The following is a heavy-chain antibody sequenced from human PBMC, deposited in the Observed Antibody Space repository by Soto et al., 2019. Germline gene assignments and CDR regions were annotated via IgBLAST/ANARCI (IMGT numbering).Heavy chain of an antibody. CDR2: IIPILGIA. CDR3: ARDNPPTVDTAMLD. CDR1: GGTFSSYT. J-gene: IGHJ4*02. Sequence: QVQLVQSGAEVKKPGSSVKVSCKASGGTFSSYTISWVRQAPGQGLEWMGRIIPILGIANYAQRFQGRVTITADKSTSTAYMELSSLRSEDTAVYYGARDNPPTVDTAMLDWGQVTLVTVSS. V-gene: IGHV1-69*08. D-gene: IGHD5-18*01.